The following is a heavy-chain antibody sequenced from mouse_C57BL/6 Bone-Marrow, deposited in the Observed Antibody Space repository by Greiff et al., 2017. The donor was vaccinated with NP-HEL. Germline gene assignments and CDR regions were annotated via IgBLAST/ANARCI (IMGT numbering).Heavy chain of an antibody. CDR1: GYTFTSYW. V-gene: IGHV1-7*01. Sequence: VQLQQPGAELVKPGASVKLSCKASGYTFTSYWMHWVKQRPGQGLEWIGNINPSSGDTKYNQKFKDKATLTADKSSSTAYMQLSSLTYEDSAVYYCGSRGNCSWDVWGQGTSVTVSS. J-gene: IGHJ4*01. CDR3: GSRGNCSWDV. CDR2: INPSSGDT. D-gene: IGHD4-1*01.